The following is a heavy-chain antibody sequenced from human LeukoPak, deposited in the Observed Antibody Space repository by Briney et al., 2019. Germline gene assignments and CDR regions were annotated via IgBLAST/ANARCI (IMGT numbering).Heavy chain of an antibody. Sequence: GGSLRLSCAAPGFTFSSYGMHWVRQAPGKGLXXXXVIWYDGSNKYYADSVKGRFTISRDNSKNTLYLQMNSLRAEDTAVYYCARDLVDTAIGTLDYWGQGTLVTVSS. CDR3: ARDLVDTAIGTLDY. V-gene: IGHV3-33*01. D-gene: IGHD5-18*01. CDR1: GFTFSSYG. CDR2: IWYDGSNK. J-gene: IGHJ4*02.